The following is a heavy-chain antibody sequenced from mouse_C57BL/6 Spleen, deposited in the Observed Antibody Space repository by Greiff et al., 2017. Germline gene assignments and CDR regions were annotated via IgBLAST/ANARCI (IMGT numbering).Heavy chain of an antibody. V-gene: IGHV5-16*01. CDR2: INYDGSST. J-gene: IGHJ2*01. Sequence: EVKVVESEGGLVQPGSSMKLSCTASGFTFSDYYMAWVRQVPEKGLEWVANINYDGSSTYYLDSLKSRFIISRDNAKNILYLQMSSLKSEDTATHYCARASIYLDYWGQGTTLTVSS. CDR1: GFTFSDYY. CDR3: ARASIYLDY. D-gene: IGHD2-3*01.